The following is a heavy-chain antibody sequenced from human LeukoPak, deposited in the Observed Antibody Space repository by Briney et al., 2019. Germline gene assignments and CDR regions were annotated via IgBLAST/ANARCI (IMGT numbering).Heavy chain of an antibody. CDR3: ARAPVFWSGYAYYYYGMDV. CDR2: INHSGST. V-gene: IGHV4-34*01. J-gene: IGHJ6*02. D-gene: IGHD3-3*01. Sequence: SETLSLTCAVYGVSFSGYYWSWIRQPSGKGLEWIGEINHSGSTNYNPSLKSRVTISVDTSKNQFHLKLSSVTAADTAVYYCARAPVFWSGYAYYYYGMDVWGQGTTVTVSS. CDR1: GVSFSGYY.